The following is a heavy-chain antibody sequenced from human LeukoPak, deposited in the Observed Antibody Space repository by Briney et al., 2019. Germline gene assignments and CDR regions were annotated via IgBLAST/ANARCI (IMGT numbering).Heavy chain of an antibody. Sequence: ASVKHSCKASGYTFTSYDINWVREATGQGLEWMGWMNPNSGNTGYPQKFQGRVTITRNTSISTAYMELSSLRSEDTAVYYCARVSGSYVRRQNSYYYMDVWGKGTTVTVSS. V-gene: IGHV1-8*03. CDR2: MNPNSGNT. CDR3: ARVSGSYVRRQNSYYYMDV. CDR1: GYTFTSYD. J-gene: IGHJ6*03. D-gene: IGHD1-26*01.